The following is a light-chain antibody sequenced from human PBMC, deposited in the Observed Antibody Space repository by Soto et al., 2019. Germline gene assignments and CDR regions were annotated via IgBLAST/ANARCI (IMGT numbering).Light chain of an antibody. CDR1: QSISSN. J-gene: IGKJ2*01. Sequence: EIVVTQSPATLSVSPGERGALSCKASQSISSNLAWYQHKPGQAPRLLIYGASTRATGIPARFSGSGSGTEFTLTISSLQSEDFAVYYCQQYNDWPSYTFGQGTKLEI. CDR2: GAS. CDR3: QQYNDWPSYT. V-gene: IGKV3-15*01.